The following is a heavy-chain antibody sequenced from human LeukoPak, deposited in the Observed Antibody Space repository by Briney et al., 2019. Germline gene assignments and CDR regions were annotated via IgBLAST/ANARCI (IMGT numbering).Heavy chain of an antibody. CDR2: ISSSSSTI. CDR1: GFTFSSYS. Sequence: HSGGSLRLSCAASGFTFSSYSMNWVRQAPGKGLEGVSFISSSSSTIYYEDSVKGRFTISRDNAKNSLYLQMNSLRAEDTAVYYCVRNWNDVFDHWGQGTLVTVSS. D-gene: IGHD1-20*01. CDR3: VRNWNDVFDH. J-gene: IGHJ4*02. V-gene: IGHV3-48*01.